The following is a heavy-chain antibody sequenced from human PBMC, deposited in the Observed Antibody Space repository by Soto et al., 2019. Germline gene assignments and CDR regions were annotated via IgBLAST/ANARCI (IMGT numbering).Heavy chain of an antibody. J-gene: IGHJ6*02. CDR1: GGSISSGGFY. CDR2: IYDSGST. CDR3: ARGPRQIGGNYYYGMDV. Sequence: QVQLQESGPGLVKPSQTLSLTCSVSGGSISSGGFYWTWIRQHPGKGLEWIGFIYDSGSTYYNASLKSRVTISGDTSKNQFSLKLSSVTSADTALYYCARGPRQIGGNYYYGMDVWGQGTTVTVSS. V-gene: IGHV4-31*03.